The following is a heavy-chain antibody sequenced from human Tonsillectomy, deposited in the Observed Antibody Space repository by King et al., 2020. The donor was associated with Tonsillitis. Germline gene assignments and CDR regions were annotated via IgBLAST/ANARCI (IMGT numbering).Heavy chain of an antibody. CDR3: AGQVELATILDY. V-gene: IGHV4-61*02. J-gene: IGHJ4*02. CDR2: IHSTGTT. Sequence: QLQESGPGLVKPSQTLSLTCTVSGGSISSGSYYWNWIRRPAGKGLEWIGRIHSTGTTTYSPSLTSRLTISMDTSKNQFSLTLTSVTAADTAVYYCAGQVELATILDYWGQGTLVTVSS. CDR1: GGSISSGSYY. D-gene: IGHD5-24*01.